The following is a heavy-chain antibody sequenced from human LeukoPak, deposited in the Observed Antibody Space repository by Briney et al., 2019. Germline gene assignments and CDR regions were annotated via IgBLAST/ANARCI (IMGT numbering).Heavy chain of an antibody. D-gene: IGHD3-16*01. Sequence: SETLSLTCTVSGGSISSYYWSWIRQPPGKGLEWIGYIYYSGSTNYNPSLKSRVTISVDTSKNQFSLKLSSVTAADTAVYYCARGGGSRVPVGYWGQGALVTVSS. CDR3: ARGGGSRVPVGY. V-gene: IGHV4-59*12. J-gene: IGHJ4*02. CDR1: GGSISSYY. CDR2: IYYSGST.